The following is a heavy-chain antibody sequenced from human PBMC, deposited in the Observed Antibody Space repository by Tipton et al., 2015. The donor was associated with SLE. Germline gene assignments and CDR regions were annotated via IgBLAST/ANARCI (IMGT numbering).Heavy chain of an antibody. D-gene: IGHD2-8*01. CDR3: ASPMLSNWYFDL. Sequence: TLSLTCTVSGYSINSGYYWGWIRQSPGKGLEWIGSVHHSGNPYYNPSLKSRVIMSVDSSKNQFSLKLSSVTAADTAVYYCASPMLSNWYFDLWGRGTLVTVSS. CDR1: GYSINSGYY. V-gene: IGHV4-38-2*02. CDR2: VHHSGNP. J-gene: IGHJ2*01.